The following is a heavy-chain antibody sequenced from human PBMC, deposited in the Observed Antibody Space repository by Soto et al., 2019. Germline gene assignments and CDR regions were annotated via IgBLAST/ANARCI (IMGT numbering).Heavy chain of an antibody. CDR2: CSVSGCST. J-gene: IGHJ4*02. CDR1: GFTFSSYA. V-gene: IGHV3-23*01. CDR3: AKMGSNYYYDY. Sequence: GGSLRLSCAASGFTFSSYAMSWVRQAPGKGLEWFSACSVSGCSTXXADSVKGRXTISRDNSKNTXYLQMXSLRAEDRAVYYCAKMGSNYYYDYWAQGTLVTVSS. D-gene: IGHD3-16*01.